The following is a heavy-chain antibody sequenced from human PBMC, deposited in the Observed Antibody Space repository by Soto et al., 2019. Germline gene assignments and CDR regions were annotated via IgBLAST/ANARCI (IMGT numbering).Heavy chain of an antibody. D-gene: IGHD2-15*01. V-gene: IGHV4-4*07. CDR3: AREARGGFSGIFDT. CDR2: VFSDGDT. CDR1: GGSSRSDY. Sequence: SETLSLTCTVSGGSSRSDYWSWIRQPAGQGLEWIGRVFSDGDTKYNPSLTSRVTMPVDTSKNQLSLRLSSVTAADSAVYYCAREARGGFSGIFDTWGQGTLVTVSS. J-gene: IGHJ4*02.